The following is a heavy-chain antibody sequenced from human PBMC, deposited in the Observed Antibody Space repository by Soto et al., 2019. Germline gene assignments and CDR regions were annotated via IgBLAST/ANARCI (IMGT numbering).Heavy chain of an antibody. V-gene: IGHV3-23*01. D-gene: IGHD6-19*01. CDR1: SFIFINYA. CDR2: ISGSDGTT. Sequence: GSLRLSCTASSFIFINYAMSWVRQAPGKGLEWLSSISGSDGTTYYADSVKGRFTISRDNAKNTLYLQMNSLRAEDTALYYCAKDRVSAVTGILDYWGHGTQVTVSS. J-gene: IGHJ4*01. CDR3: AKDRVSAVTGILDY.